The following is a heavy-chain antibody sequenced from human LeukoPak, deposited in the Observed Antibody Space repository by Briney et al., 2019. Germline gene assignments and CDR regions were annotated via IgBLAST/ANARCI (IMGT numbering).Heavy chain of an antibody. CDR3: ARDSRYRRGVGDFDY. CDR1: GFTFSSHW. J-gene: IGHJ4*02. Sequence: GGSLRLSCAASGFTFSSHWMSWVRQAPGKGLEWVANIREGGSEKYYVDSVKGRFTISRDNAKNSLFLQMNSLRAEDTAVYYCARDSRYRRGVGDFDYWGQGTLVIVSS. V-gene: IGHV3-7*03. CDR2: IREGGSEK. D-gene: IGHD5-18*01.